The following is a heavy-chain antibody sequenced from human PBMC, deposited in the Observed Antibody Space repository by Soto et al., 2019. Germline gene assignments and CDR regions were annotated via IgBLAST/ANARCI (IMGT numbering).Heavy chain of an antibody. CDR2: ISSTNNV. V-gene: IGHV3-48*04. CDR1: GFSFSLYS. D-gene: IGHD4-4*01. CDR3: VRDRRGYSNKLGP. J-gene: IGHJ5*02. Sequence: GGSLRLSCAASGFSFSLYSMNWVRQAPGKGLEWLAYISSTNNVYYADSVKGRFTISRDNVKSSLYLQMNSLRVEDTAMYHCVRDRRGYSNKLGPWGQGILVTVSS.